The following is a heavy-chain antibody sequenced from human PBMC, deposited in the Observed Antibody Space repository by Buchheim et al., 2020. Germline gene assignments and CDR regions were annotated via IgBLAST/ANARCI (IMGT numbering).Heavy chain of an antibody. J-gene: IGHJ6*02. V-gene: IGHV3-23*01. CDR2: ISGSGGST. Sequence: EVQLLESGGGLVQPGGSLRLSCAASGFTFSSYAMSWVRQAPGKGLEWVSAISGSGGSTYYADSVKGRFPLSRDNSKNTLYLQMNSLRAEDTAVYYCARDYYDSSGYPYYYYYGMDVWGQGTT. CDR1: GFTFSSYA. D-gene: IGHD3-22*01. CDR3: ARDYYDSSGYPYYYYYGMDV.